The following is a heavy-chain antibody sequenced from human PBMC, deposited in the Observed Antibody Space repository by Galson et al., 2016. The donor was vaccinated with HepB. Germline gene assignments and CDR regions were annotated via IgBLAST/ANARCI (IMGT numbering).Heavy chain of an antibody. D-gene: IGHD2-21*02. J-gene: IGHJ4*02. CDR1: GFSFSDFW. CDR3: ATSGGGYHFYYDY. Sequence: SLRLSCAVSGFSFSDFWMAWVRQAPGKGLEWVANINEDGSEKSSVDSMKGRFTISRDNAKNSMYLHMSSLRAEDTAVYYCATSGGGYHFYYDYWGQGTLVTVSS. CDR2: INEDGSEK. V-gene: IGHV3-7*01.